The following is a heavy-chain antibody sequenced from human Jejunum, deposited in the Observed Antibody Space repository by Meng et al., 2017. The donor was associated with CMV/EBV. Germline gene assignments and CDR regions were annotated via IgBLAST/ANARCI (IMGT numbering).Heavy chain of an antibody. CDR1: GGSIRPHY. Sequence: LACTVSGGSIRPHYWSWIRQPPGKGLEWIGYVYFTGRANYHPSLKSRVTISVDMSKNQFSLKMRSVTAADTAVYYCGRGGSSGREWGQGTLVTVSS. J-gene: IGHJ4*02. CDR3: GRGGSSGRE. V-gene: IGHV4-59*11. CDR2: VYFTGRA. D-gene: IGHD6-19*01.